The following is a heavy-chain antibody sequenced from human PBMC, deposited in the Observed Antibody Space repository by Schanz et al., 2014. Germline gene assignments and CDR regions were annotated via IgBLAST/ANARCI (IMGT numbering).Heavy chain of an antibody. CDR1: GVSISSNTW. V-gene: IGHV4-4*02. Sequence: QVQLQESGPGLVKPSGTLSLTCAVSGVSISSNTWWSWVRQPPGKGLEWIGEIYHRGNTNYNPSPKSRVPMSVDKSKNQFSLQLSSVTAADTAVYYCTRSTLWSYDVWGRGTMVIVSS. CDR3: TRSTLWSYDV. J-gene: IGHJ3*01. CDR2: IYHRGNT. D-gene: IGHD2-21*01.